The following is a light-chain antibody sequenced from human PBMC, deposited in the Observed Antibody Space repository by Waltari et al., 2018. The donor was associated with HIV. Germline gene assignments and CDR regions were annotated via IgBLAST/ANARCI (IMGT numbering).Light chain of an antibody. CDR3: NARDSSGNHVV. CDR2: GKN. Sequence: SSELTQDPAVSVALGQTVRITCQGDSPRTYYASWYQQKPGQAPVLVIYGKNNRPSGIPYRFSGSRSGNTASLTITGPQAEDEADYYCNARDSSGNHVVFGGGTKLTVL. V-gene: IGLV3-19*01. J-gene: IGLJ2*01. CDR1: SPRTYY.